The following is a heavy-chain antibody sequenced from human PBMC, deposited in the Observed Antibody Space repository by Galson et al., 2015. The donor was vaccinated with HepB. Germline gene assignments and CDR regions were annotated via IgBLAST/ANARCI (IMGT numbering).Heavy chain of an antibody. V-gene: IGHV3-74*01. CDR3: ARALISPYSSSWHYYFDY. CDR1: GFTFSSYW. CDR2: INSDGSST. D-gene: IGHD6-13*01. Sequence: RLSCAASGFTFSSYWMHWVRQAPGKGLVWVSRINSDGSSTSYADSVKGRFTISRDNAKNTLYLQMNSLRAEDTAVYYCARALISPYSSSWHYYFDYWGQGTLVTVSS. J-gene: IGHJ4*02.